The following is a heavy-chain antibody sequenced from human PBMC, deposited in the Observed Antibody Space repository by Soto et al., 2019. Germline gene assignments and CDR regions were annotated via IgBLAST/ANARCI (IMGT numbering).Heavy chain of an antibody. CDR3: ARGGALVVDSPWYIGYYAMDV. V-gene: IGHV4-59*01. CDR1: GGCTSSYY. J-gene: IGHJ6*02. D-gene: IGHD2-2*01. Sequence: LESLSLTCTVSGGCTSSYYWSGTRQPPGKGLEWIGYIYYSGSTNYNPSLKSRVTISVDTSKNQFSLKLSSVTAADTAVYYCARGGALVVDSPWYIGYYAMDVWGQGTTVTVS. CDR2: IYYSGST.